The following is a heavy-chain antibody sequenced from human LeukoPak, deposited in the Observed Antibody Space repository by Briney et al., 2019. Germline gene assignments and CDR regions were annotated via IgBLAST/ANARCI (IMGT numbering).Heavy chain of an antibody. V-gene: IGHV3-48*04. CDR1: GFTFSSNW. Sequence: GGSLRLSCAASGFTFSSNWMHWVRQAPGKGLEWVSYISSSGSTIYYADSVKGRFTISRDNAKNSLYLQMNSLRGEDTAVYYCARALVVAATYHDYWGQGTLVTVSS. D-gene: IGHD2-15*01. J-gene: IGHJ4*02. CDR2: ISSSGSTI. CDR3: ARALVVAATYHDY.